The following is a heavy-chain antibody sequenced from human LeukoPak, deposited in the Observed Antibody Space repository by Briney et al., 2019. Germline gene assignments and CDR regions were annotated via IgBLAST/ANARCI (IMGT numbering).Heavy chain of an antibody. CDR1: GYTFISHD. Sequence: ASVKVSCKASGYTFISHDINWVRQATGQGLEWMGWMNPNSGNTGYAQKFQGRVTITRNTSISTAYMELSSLRSEDTAVYYCARARQDYGDLIDYWGQGTLVTVSS. J-gene: IGHJ4*02. CDR3: ARARQDYGDLIDY. D-gene: IGHD4-17*01. V-gene: IGHV1-8*03. CDR2: MNPNSGNT.